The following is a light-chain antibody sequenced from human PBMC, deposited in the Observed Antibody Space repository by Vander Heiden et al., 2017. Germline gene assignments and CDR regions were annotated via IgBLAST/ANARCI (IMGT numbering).Light chain of an antibody. V-gene: IGKV3-11*01. CDR1: QSVSSY. Sequence: EIVLTPSPATLSLSPGERATLSCRASQSVSSYLAGYQQKPGQAPRLLIYDASNRATGIPARFSGSGSGTDFTLTISSLEPEDFAVYYCQQRSIWPPITFGQGKRLEI. J-gene: IGKJ5*01. CDR3: QQRSIWPPIT. CDR2: DAS.